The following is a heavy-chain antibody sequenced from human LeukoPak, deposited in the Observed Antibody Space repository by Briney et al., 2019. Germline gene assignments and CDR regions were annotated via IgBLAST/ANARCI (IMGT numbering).Heavy chain of an antibody. CDR1: GGSISSSSYY. V-gene: IGHV4-39*07. D-gene: IGHD2-15*01. CDR3: ARVWRISAGVFDY. CDR2: IYYSGST. Sequence: SETLSLTCTVSGGSISSSSYYWGWIRQPPGKGLEWIGSIYYSGSTYYNPSLKSRVTISVDTSKNQFSLKLSSVTAADTAVYYCARVWRISAGVFDYWGQGTLVTVSS. J-gene: IGHJ4*02.